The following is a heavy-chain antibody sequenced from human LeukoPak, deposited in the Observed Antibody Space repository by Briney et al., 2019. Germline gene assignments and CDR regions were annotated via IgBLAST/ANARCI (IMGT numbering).Heavy chain of an antibody. D-gene: IGHD6-19*01. Sequence: ASVKVSCKASGYTFNTYGITWVRQAPGQGLEWMGGFDPEDGETIYAQKFQGRVTMTEDTSTDTAYMELSSLRSEDTAVYYCATGRGTVAADYWGQGTLVTVSS. J-gene: IGHJ4*02. CDR3: ATGRGTVAADY. CDR2: FDPEDGET. CDR1: GYTFNTYG. V-gene: IGHV1-24*01.